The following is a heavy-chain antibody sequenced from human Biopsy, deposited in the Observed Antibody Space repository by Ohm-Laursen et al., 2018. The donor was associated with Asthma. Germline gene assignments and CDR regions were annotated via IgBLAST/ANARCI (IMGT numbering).Heavy chain of an antibody. CDR1: GDSISSNSW. CDR3: ARAIGTGDWYFDV. V-gene: IGHV4/OR15-8*01. Sequence: TLSLTCVVSGDSISSNSWWTWVRQSPGRGLEWIGEIYYSGSTNYHPSLKGRVTISVAKSKNQFSLRLTSVTAADTAVYYCARAIGTGDWYFDVWGRGTLVTASS. CDR2: IYYSGST. D-gene: IGHD1-1*01. J-gene: IGHJ2*01.